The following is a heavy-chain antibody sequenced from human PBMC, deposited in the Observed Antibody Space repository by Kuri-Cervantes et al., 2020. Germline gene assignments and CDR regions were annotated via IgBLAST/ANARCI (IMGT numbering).Heavy chain of an antibody. D-gene: IGHD1-14*01. CDR2: IWYDGSNK. CDR1: GFTFSSYG. CDR3: ARDMNLQH. J-gene: IGHJ1*01. V-gene: IGHV3-33*01. Sequence: GGSLRLSCAASGFTFSSYGMHWVRQAPGKGLEWVAVIWYDGSNKYYADSVKGRFTISRDNPKNTLYLQMDSLRADDTAVYYCARDMNLQHWGQGTLVTVSS.